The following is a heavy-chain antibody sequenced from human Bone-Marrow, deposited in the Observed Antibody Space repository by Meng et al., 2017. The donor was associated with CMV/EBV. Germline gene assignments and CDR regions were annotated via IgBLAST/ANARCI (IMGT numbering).Heavy chain of an antibody. CDR3: AHSRGIVATITLWEWVDP. J-gene: IGHJ5*02. CDR2: IYWNDDK. V-gene: IGHV2-5*01. D-gene: IGHD5-12*01. CDR1: LSTSGVG. Sequence: LSTSGVGVGLIRQPPGKALEWLALIYWNDDKRYSPSLKSRLTITKDTSKNQVVLTMTNMDPVDTATYYCAHSRGIVATITLWEWVDPWGQGTLVTVSS.